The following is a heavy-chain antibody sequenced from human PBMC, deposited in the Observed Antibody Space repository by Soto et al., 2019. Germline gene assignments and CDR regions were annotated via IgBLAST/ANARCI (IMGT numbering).Heavy chain of an antibody. CDR3: ARVQLVGYYFDY. D-gene: IGHD2-2*01. V-gene: IGHV4-30-4*01. J-gene: IGHJ4*02. CDR2: IYYSGST. CDR1: GGSISSSDYY. Sequence: SETLSLTCTVSGGSISSSDYYWSWIRQPPGKGLEWIGYIYYSGSTYYNPSLKSRVTISVDTSKNQFSVKLSSVTAADTAVYYCARVQLVGYYFDYWGQGTLVTVSS.